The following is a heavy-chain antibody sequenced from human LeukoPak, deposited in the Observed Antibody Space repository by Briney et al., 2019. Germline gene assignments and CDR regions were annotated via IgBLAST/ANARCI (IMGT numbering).Heavy chain of an antibody. J-gene: IGHJ4*02. V-gene: IGHV3-53*01. D-gene: IGHD6-13*01. CDR2: IYSGGST. CDR1: GFTFSNYA. Sequence: GGSLRLSCAASGFTFSNYAMSWVRQAPGKGLEWVSVIYSGGSTYYADSVKGRFTISRDNSKNTLYLQMNSLRAEDTAVYYCARDRWQQLVLGYWGQGTLVTVSS. CDR3: ARDRWQQLVLGY.